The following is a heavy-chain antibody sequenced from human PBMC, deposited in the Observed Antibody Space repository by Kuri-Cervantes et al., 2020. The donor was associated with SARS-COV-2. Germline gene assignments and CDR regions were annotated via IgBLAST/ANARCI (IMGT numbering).Heavy chain of an antibody. V-gene: IGHV4-59*08. Sequence: SETLSLTCTVSGGSISSYYWSWIRQPPGKGLEWIGYIYYSGSTNYNPSLKSRVTISVDTSKNQFSLKLSSVTAADTAVYYCARHGFDFWSGYARTYYYYYGMYVLGQGTTVTVSS. D-gene: IGHD3-3*01. CDR3: ARHGFDFWSGYARTYYYYYGMYV. CDR1: GGSISSYY. CDR2: IYYSGST. J-gene: IGHJ6*02.